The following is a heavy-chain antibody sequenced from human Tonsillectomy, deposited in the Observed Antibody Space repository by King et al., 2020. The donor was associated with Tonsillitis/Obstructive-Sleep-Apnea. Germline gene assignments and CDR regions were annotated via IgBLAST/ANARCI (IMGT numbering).Heavy chain of an antibody. Sequence: QLVQSGGGVVQPGRSLRLSCAASGFTFSSYAMHWVRQAPGKGLEWVAVISYDGSETFYADSVKGRFTISRDNSKKTHYLQVNSLRAEDTAVYYCARGLGVAPATMGCPGYWGQGTVVTVSS. J-gene: IGHJ4*02. CDR1: GFTFSSYA. CDR2: ISYDGSET. D-gene: IGHD3-10*01. CDR3: ARGLGVAPATMGCPGY. V-gene: IGHV3-30*04.